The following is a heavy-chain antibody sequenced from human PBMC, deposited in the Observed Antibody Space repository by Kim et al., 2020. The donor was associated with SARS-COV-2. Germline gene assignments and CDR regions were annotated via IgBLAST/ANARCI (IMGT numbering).Heavy chain of an antibody. J-gene: IGHJ5*02. CDR1: GFTFSTYS. CDR2: ISSSGNTI. V-gene: IGHV3-21*01. Sequence: GGSLRLSCAASGFTFSTYSMNCVRQAPGKGLEWVSTISSSGNTIYYAGSVQGRFTISRDNARDSVYLQMNSLRDDDTAVYYCARDGDRVCGVPHWFDPWGQGTLVTISS. CDR3: ARDGDRVCGVPHWFDP. D-gene: IGHD3-10*01.